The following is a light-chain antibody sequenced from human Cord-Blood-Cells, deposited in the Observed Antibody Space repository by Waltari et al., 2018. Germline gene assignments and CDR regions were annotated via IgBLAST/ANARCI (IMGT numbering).Light chain of an antibody. J-gene: IGLJ1*01. Sequence: QSALTQPASVSGSPGQSITISCPGTISAVGGYNYVSWYQQHPGKAPKLMIYDVSKRPSGVSNRFSGSKSGNTASLTISGLQAEDEADYYCSSYTSSSTYVFGTGTKVTVL. CDR1: ISAVGGYNY. V-gene: IGLV2-14*01. CDR3: SSYTSSSTYV. CDR2: DVS.